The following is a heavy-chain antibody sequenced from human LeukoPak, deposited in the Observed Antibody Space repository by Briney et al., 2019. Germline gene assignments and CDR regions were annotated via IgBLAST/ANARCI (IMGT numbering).Heavy chain of an antibody. D-gene: IGHD2-15*01. CDR1: GGSISSYY. J-gene: IGHJ5*02. V-gene: IGHV4-4*07. CDR3: ARGRRGYCSGGSCPNWFDP. Sequence: KPSETLSLTCTVSGGSISSYYWSWIRQPAGKGLEWIGRIYTSGSTNYNPSLKSRVTISVDTSKNQFSLKLSSVTAADTAVYYCARGRRGYCSGGSCPNWFDPWGQGTLVTVSS. CDR2: IYTSGST.